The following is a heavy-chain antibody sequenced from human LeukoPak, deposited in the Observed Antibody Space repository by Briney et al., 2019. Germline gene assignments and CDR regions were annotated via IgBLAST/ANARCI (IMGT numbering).Heavy chain of an antibody. Sequence: SGGSLRLSCAASGFTFSSFGMHWVRQAPGKGLEWVAVISSDGSNENYADSLKGRFTISRDNSKNTLYLQMNSLRPEDTAVYYCAIFGDTYYYDSSGVHYWGQGTLVTVSS. V-gene: IGHV3-30*03. CDR2: ISSDGSNE. CDR3: AIFGDTYYYDSSGVHY. CDR1: GFTFSSFG. J-gene: IGHJ4*02. D-gene: IGHD3-22*01.